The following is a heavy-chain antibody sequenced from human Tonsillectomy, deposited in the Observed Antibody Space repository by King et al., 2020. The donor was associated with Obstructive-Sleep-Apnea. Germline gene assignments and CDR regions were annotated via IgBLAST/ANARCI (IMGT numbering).Heavy chain of an antibody. CDR2: IRQDESQK. D-gene: IGHD3-22*01. J-gene: IGHJ3*02. CDR1: GVTFGSYW. V-gene: IGHV3-7*03. Sequence: VQLVESGGGLVQPGGSLRLACAASGVTFGSYWMTWVRQAPGGGLEWVANIRQDESQKYYVDSVTGRFTISRDNAKNSLYLQMNSLRADDTAVYYCARDRSYETTGYYYDVFDMWGQGTMVTVSS. CDR3: ARDRSYETTGYYYDVFDM.